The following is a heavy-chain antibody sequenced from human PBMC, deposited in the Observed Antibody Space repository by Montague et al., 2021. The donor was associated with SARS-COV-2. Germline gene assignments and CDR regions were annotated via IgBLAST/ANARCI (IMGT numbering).Heavy chain of an antibody. V-gene: IGHV4-34*01. Sequence: SETLSLTCAVYGRSLSGLYWTWIRQAPGKGLEWVGEITHGGSTSYSPALKSRLTISLDTLKNQFSLKLDSVTAADTATYYCARSHDYRGNDYFDSWGQGALVIVSS. CDR2: ITHGGST. J-gene: IGHJ4*02. D-gene: IGHD4-23*01. CDR3: ARSHDYRGNDYFDS. CDR1: GRSLSGLY.